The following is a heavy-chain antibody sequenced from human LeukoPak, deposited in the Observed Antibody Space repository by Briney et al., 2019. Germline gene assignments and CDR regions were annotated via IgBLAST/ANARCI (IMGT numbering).Heavy chain of an antibody. CDR3: ARAEQYQLLSH. CDR1: GYTFTSYG. J-gene: IGHJ4*02. D-gene: IGHD2-2*01. CDR2: ISAYNGNT. Sequence: GASVKVSCKASGYTFTSYGITWVRQAPGQGLEWMGWISAYNGNTNYAQKLQGRVTMTTDTSTSTAYLDLRSLRSDDTAVYYCARAEQYQLLSHWGQGTLVTVSS. V-gene: IGHV1-18*01.